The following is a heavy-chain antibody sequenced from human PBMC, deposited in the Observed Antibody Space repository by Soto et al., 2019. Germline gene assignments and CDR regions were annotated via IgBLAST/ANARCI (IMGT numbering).Heavy chain of an antibody. J-gene: IGHJ4*02. CDR1: GGTFSAYA. V-gene: IGHV1-69*01. D-gene: IGHD1-1*01. CDR2: IIPIYGRA. CDR3: VGGRTATTTIAY. Sequence: QVQLVQSGAEVTKPGSSVKVSCKASGGTFSAYAISWVRQAPGQGLEWMGGIIPIYGRAKKSQKFQGRVKITADEYTGTAYMEMSSLTSEDTAIYYCVGGRTATTTIAYWGQGTPVTVSS.